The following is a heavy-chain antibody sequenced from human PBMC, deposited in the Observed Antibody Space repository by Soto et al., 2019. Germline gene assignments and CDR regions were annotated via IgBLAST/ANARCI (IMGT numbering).Heavy chain of an antibody. CDR2: IIPIFGTA. Sequence: SVKVACRASGGTFSSYAIRRVRQSPEQGLEWMGGIIPIFGTANCAQKFQGRVTITADKSTSTAYMELSSLRSEDTAVYYCARAPGGDGTVYFDYWGQGTLVTVSS. CDR1: GGTFSSYA. D-gene: IGHD2-21*02. J-gene: IGHJ4*02. CDR3: ARAPGGDGTVYFDY. V-gene: IGHV1-69*06.